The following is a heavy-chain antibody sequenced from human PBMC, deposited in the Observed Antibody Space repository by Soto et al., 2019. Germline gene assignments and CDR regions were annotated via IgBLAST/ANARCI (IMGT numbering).Heavy chain of an antibody. V-gene: IGHV3-30*18. Sequence: QVQLVESGGGVVQPGRSLRLSCAASGFSFSTYGMHWVRQAPGKGLEWVAVISHDGSEKHYADSVKGRFTISRDNSENTLYLQMNSLRGEDTAVFFCTKGSQEKVSLYWAMDVWGQGTMVTVSS. CDR3: TKGSQEKVSLYWAMDV. D-gene: IGHD2-8*02. CDR2: ISHDGSEK. CDR1: GFSFSTYG. J-gene: IGHJ6*02.